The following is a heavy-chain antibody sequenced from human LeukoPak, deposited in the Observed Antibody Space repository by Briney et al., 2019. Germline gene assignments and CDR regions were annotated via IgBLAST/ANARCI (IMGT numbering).Heavy chain of an antibody. Sequence: GGSLRLSCAASGFTFSSYAMSWVRQAPGKGLEWVSAISGSGGSTYYADSVKGRFTISRDNAKNSLYLQMNSLRAEDTAVYYCAGGDHYYYYYGMDVWGQGTTVTVSS. CDR1: GFTFSSYA. CDR3: AGGDHYYYYYGMDV. CDR2: ISGSGGST. J-gene: IGHJ6*02. V-gene: IGHV3-23*01.